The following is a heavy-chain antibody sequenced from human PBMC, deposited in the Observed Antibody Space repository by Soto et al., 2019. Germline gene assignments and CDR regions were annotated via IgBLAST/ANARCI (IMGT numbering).Heavy chain of an antibody. CDR1: GYTFTGYY. CDR2: INPDNGDT. J-gene: IGHJ6*02. CDR3: ARERMNGLDV. V-gene: IGHV1-2*02. Sequence: QVQLVQSGAEVKKPGASVKVSCKASGYTFTGYYMHWVRQAPGQGLEWMGWINPDNGDTNYAQKSQGRVTMTRDTSISTAYMELSRLRSDDTAVFYCARERMNGLDVWGQGTMVTVSS.